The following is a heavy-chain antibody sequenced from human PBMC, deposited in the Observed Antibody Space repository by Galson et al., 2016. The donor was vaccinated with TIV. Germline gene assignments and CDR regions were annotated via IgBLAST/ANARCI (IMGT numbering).Heavy chain of an antibody. CDR2: IHPSDSYT. Sequence: QSGAEVKKPGESLKISCKDSGYTFTNYWIAWLRQMPGKGLEWMGMIHPSDSYTNYSLSFQGHVTISADKSISTAYLQWSSLKASDSAMYYCARHRGNMVARFENWGQGTPVTVSS. D-gene: IGHD5-12*01. CDR1: GYTFTNYW. J-gene: IGHJ4*02. V-gene: IGHV5-10-1*01. CDR3: ARHRGNMVARFEN.